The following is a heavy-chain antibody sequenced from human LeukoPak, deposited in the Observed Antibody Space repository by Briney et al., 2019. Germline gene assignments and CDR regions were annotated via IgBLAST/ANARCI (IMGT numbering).Heavy chain of an antibody. CDR3: AKDIARYSSGLVIH. V-gene: IGHV4-38-2*02. J-gene: IGHJ4*02. D-gene: IGHD6-19*01. CDR2: IYHSGST. Sequence: SETLSLTCTVSGYSISSGYYWGWIRQPPGKGLEWIGSIYHSGSTYYNPSLKSRVTISVDTSKNQFSLKLSSVTAADTALYYCAKDIARYSSGLVIHWGQGTLVTVSS. CDR1: GYSISSGYY.